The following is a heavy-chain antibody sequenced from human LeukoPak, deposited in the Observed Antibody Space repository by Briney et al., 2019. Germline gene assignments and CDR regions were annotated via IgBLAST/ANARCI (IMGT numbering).Heavy chain of an antibody. Sequence: SETLSLTCTVSGGPISSYYWSWIRQPPGKGLEWIGYIYYSGSTNYNPSLKSRVTISVDTSKNQFSLKLSSVTAADTAVYYCASLSGDSNAFDIWGQGTMVTVSS. J-gene: IGHJ3*02. CDR3: ASLSGDSNAFDI. CDR1: GGPISSYY. V-gene: IGHV4-59*01. D-gene: IGHD2-15*01. CDR2: IYYSGST.